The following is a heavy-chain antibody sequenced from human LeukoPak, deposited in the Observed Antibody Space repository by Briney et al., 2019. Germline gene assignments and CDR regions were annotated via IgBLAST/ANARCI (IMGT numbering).Heavy chain of an antibody. V-gene: IGHV1-69*13. J-gene: IGHJ4*02. CDR2: IIPIFGTA. CDR3: ARDRGRYCSSTSCYTLDY. D-gene: IGHD2-2*01. CDR1: GGTFSSYA. Sequence: SVKVSCKASGGTFSSYAISWARQAPGQGLEWMGGIIPIFGTANYAQKFQGRVTITADESTSTAYMELSSLRSEDTAVYYCARDRGRYCSSTSCYTLDYWGQGTLVTVSS.